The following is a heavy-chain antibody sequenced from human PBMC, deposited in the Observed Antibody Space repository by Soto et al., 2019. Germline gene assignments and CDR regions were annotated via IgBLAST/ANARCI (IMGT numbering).Heavy chain of an antibody. CDR2: ISGSGGSP. CDR3: ARGPTIFGVIIVAEYYYGMDV. D-gene: IGHD3-3*01. Sequence: LRLSCVASGFIFSTSAMSWVRQAPGKGREWVSAISGSGGSPYYADSVKGRFTISRDNSKNTLYLEMNSLRAEDTAVYYCARGPTIFGVIIVAEYYYGMDVWGQGTTVTVSS. V-gene: IGHV3-23*01. CDR1: GFIFSTSA. J-gene: IGHJ6*02.